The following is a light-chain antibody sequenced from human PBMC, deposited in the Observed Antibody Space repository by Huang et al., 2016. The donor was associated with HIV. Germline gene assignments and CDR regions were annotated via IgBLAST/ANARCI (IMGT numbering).Light chain of an antibody. J-gene: IGKJ5*01. CDR1: QSLLHNNGYNY. V-gene: IGKV2-28*01. CDR3: MQALETPIT. CDR2: LGS. Sequence: DIVMTQSPLSLPVTPGEPASISCKSSQSLLHNNGYNYLDWYLQKPGQSPQLRISLGSNRASGVPDRFSGSGSGTYFTLKISRVEAEDVGVYYCMQALETPITFGQGTRLEIK.